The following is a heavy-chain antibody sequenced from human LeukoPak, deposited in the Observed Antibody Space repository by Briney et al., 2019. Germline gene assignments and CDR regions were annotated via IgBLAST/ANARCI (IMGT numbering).Heavy chain of an antibody. CDR2: IYYSGST. J-gene: IGHJ3*02. V-gene: IGHV4-59*01. CDR3: AIQDSYGDYGFAAFDI. D-gene: IGHD4-17*01. Sequence: SETLSLTCTVSGGSIHNSYWSWIRQSPGKGLEWIGYIYYSGSTNYNPSLKSRVTISVDTSKNQFSLKLSSVTAADTAVYYCAIQDSYGDYGFAAFDIWGQRTMVTVSS. CDR1: GGSIHNSY.